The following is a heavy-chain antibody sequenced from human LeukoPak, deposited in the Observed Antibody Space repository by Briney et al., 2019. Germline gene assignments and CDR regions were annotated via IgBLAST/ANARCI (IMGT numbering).Heavy chain of an antibody. CDR2: IYTSGST. CDR1: GGSISSYY. Sequence: SETLSLTCTVSGGSISSYYWSWIRQPAGKGLEWIGRIYTSGSTNYNLSLKSRVTMSVDTSKNQFSLKLSSVTAADTAVYYCARDKIAVAGTREYYYYYYMDVWGKGTTVTISS. V-gene: IGHV4-4*07. J-gene: IGHJ6*03. D-gene: IGHD6-19*01. CDR3: ARDKIAVAGTREYYYYYYMDV.